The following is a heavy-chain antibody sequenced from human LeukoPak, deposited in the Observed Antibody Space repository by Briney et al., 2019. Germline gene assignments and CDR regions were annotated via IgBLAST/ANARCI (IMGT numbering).Heavy chain of an antibody. CDR3: ARGVYSYGIEWFDP. CDR2: ISYDGSNK. D-gene: IGHD5-18*01. Sequence: GGSLRLSCAASGFTFSSYGMHWVRQAPGKGLEWVAVISYDGSNKYYADSVKGRFTISRDNSKNTLYLQMNSLRAEDTAVYYCARGVYSYGIEWFDPWGQGTLVTVSS. CDR1: GFTFSSYG. J-gene: IGHJ5*02. V-gene: IGHV3-30*03.